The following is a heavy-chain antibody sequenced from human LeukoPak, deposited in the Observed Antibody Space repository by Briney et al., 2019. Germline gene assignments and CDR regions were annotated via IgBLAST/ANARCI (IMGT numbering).Heavy chain of an antibody. CDR2: VSGSGSYI. J-gene: IGHJ4*02. CDR1: GYIISTHS. CDR3: ARASGKGLAYYLDF. V-gene: IGHV3-21*06. D-gene: IGHD2-15*01. Sequence: PGGSLRLSCGASGYIISTHSINWVRQAPGKGLEWVSSVSGSGSYIYYADSVKGRFTISRDNAKNSVNLQMNSLRAEDTAVYYCARASGKGLAYYLDFWGQGTLVTVSS.